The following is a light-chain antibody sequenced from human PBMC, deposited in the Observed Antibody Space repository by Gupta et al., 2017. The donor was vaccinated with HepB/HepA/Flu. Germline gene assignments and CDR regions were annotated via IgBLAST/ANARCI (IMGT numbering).Light chain of an antibody. CDR3: QHFGSSPQT. V-gene: IGKV3-20*01. J-gene: IGKJ1*01. Sequence: EIVLTQSPGTLSLSPGERATLSCRASQSVSLNYLAWYQQKPGQAPRLLIYGASSRATGIPDRFTGSGSGTDFTLTISRLEPEDFAVYYCQHFGSSPQTFGQGTXVEIK. CDR1: QSVSLNY. CDR2: GAS.